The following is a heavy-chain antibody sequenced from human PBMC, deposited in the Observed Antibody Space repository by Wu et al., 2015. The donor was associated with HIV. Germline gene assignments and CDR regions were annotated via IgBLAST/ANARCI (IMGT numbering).Heavy chain of an antibody. CDR1: GGTFSSYA. CDR2: IIPIFGTA. D-gene: IGHD3-22*01. V-gene: IGHV1-69*13. Sequence: QVQLVQSGAEVKKPGSSVKVSCKASGGTFSSYAISWVRQAPGQGLEWMGRIIPIFGTANYAQKFQGRVTITADESTSTAYMELSSLRSEDTAVYYCARTSGSYYDSSGYYESQIWGQGTLVTVSS. CDR3: ARTSGSYYDSSGYYESQI. J-gene: IGHJ4*02.